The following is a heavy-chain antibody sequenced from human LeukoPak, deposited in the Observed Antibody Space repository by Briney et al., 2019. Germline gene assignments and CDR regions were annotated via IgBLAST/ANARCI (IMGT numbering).Heavy chain of an antibody. J-gene: IGHJ6*02. CDR3: ARDGGSGEWPYYYYGMDV. D-gene: IGHD3-3*01. CDR2: ISYDGSNK. CDR1: GFTFSSYG. Sequence: GRSLRLSCAASGFTFSSYGMHWVRQAPGKGLEWVAVISYDGSNKYYADSVKGRFTISRDNSKNTLYLQMNSLRAEDTAVYYCARDGGSGEWPYYYYGMDVWGQGTTVTVSS. V-gene: IGHV3-30*03.